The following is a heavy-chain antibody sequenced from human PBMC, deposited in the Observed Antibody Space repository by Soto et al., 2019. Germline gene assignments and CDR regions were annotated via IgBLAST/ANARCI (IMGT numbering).Heavy chain of an antibody. V-gene: IGHV4-59*01. D-gene: IGHD6-19*01. J-gene: IGHJ6*02. CDR1: GGSISSYY. Sequence: ASGTLSLTCTVSGGSISSYYWSWIRQPPGKGLEWIGYIYYSGSTKYNPSLKSRVNISVDTSKNQFSLKLSSVTAADTAVYYCARGKVNIGVDGIHYFYGMDVWGQGTTVTVS. CDR2: IYYSGST. CDR3: ARGKVNIGVDGIHYFYGMDV.